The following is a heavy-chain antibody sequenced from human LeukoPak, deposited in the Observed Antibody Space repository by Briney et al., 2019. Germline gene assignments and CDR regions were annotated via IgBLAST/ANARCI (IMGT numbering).Heavy chain of an antibody. CDR2: ISSSSSTI. V-gene: IGHV3-48*01. CDR1: GFTFSSYA. CDR3: AVAAAGVLFDY. J-gene: IGHJ4*02. D-gene: IGHD6-13*01. Sequence: GGTLRLSCAASGFTFSSYAMSWVRQAPGKGLEWVSYISSSSSTIYYADSVKGRFTISRDNAKNSLYLQMNSLRAEDTAVYYCAVAAAGVLFDYWGQGTLVTVSS.